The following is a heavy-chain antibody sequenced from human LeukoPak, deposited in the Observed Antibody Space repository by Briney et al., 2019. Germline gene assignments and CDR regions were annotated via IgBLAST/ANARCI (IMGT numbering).Heavy chain of an antibody. CDR3: ASGDYGGNSLDH. D-gene: IGHD4-23*01. Sequence: GGSLRLSCAASGFTFSSYSLSWVRQAPGKGLEWVSVISTSGTNIEYADPVKGRFTISRDNAKNSIYLQMNSLRAEDTAIYYCASGDYGGNSLDHWGQGTLVTVSS. CDR2: ISTSGTNI. CDR1: GFTFSSYS. J-gene: IGHJ4*02. V-gene: IGHV3-21*01.